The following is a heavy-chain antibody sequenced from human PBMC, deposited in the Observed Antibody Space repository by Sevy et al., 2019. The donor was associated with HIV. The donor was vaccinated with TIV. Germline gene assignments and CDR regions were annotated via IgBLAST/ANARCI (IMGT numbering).Heavy chain of an antibody. D-gene: IGHD6-13*01. CDR2: ISAYNGNT. V-gene: IGHV1-18*01. Sequence: ASVKVSCKTSGYTFTSYGISWVRQAPGQGLEWMGWISAYNGNTNYPQKLQGRVTMTTDTSTSTAYMELRSLRSDDTVVYYCARDQRWGIASAGRELGYWGQGTLVTVSS. CDR3: ARDQRWGIASAGRELGY. CDR1: GYTFTSYG. J-gene: IGHJ4*02.